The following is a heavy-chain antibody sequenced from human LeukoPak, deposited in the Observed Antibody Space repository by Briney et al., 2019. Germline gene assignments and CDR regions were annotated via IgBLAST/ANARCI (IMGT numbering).Heavy chain of an antibody. D-gene: IGHD6-13*01. CDR1: GYTFTGYY. V-gene: IGHV1-2*02. J-gene: IGHJ4*02. CDR2: INPNSGGT. Sequence: ASVKVSCKASGYTFTGYYMHWVRQAPGQGLEWMGWINPNSGGTNYAQKFQGRVTMTRDTSISTAYMELSRLRSDDTAVYYCARVVSSSWYYSDYWGQGTLVTVSS. CDR3: ARVVSSSWYYSDY.